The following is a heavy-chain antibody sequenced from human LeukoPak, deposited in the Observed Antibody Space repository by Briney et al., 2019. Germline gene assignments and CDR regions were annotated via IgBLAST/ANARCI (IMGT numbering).Heavy chain of an antibody. J-gene: IGHJ6*03. Sequence: GGSLRLSCAASGFTFSSYGMHWVRQAPGKGLEWVSSISSSSSYIYYADSVKGRFTISRDNAKNSLYLQMNSLRAEDTAVYYCARGDCSSTSCSLGGYYYYYMDVWGKGTTVTVSS. D-gene: IGHD2-2*01. CDR1: GFTFSSYG. CDR3: ARGDCSSTSCSLGGYYYYYMDV. V-gene: IGHV3-21*01. CDR2: ISSSSSYI.